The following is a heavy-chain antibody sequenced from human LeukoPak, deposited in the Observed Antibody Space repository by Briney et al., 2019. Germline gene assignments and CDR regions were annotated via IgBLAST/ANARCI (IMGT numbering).Heavy chain of an antibody. CDR2: ISYDGSNK. CDR3: AKSWGSTQGADAFDT. V-gene: IGHV3-30*18. CDR1: GFTFSSYG. D-gene: IGHD6-13*01. Sequence: GGSLRLSCAASGFTFSSYGMHWVRQAPGKGLEWVAVISYDGSNKYYADSVKGRFTISRDNSKNTLYLQMNSLRAEDTAVYYCAKSWGSTQGADAFDTWGQGTMVTVSS. J-gene: IGHJ3*02.